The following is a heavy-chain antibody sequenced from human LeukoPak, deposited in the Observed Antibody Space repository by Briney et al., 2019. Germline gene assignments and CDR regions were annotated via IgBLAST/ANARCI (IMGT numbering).Heavy chain of an antibody. CDR3: AKGGGYEAQYYYYYLDV. D-gene: IGHD5-12*01. V-gene: IGHV3-30*02. Sequence: GGSLRLSCAASGFTFSRYSMNWVRQAPGKGLEWVTFIRFDGSNKYYADSVKGRFTISRDNSKNTLYLQMKSLRAEDTAVYYCAKGGGYEAQYYYYYLDVWGKGTTVTISS. CDR1: GFTFSRYS. CDR2: IRFDGSNK. J-gene: IGHJ6*03.